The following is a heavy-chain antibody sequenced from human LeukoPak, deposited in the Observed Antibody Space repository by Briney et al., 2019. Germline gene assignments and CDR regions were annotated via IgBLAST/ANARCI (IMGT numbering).Heavy chain of an antibody. V-gene: IGHV4-59*01. J-gene: IGHJ4*02. CDR2: IYYSGST. CDR1: GGSISSYY. Sequence: PSETLSPTCTVSGGSISSYYWSWIRQPPGKGLEWIGYIYYSGSTNYNPSLKSRVTISVDTSKNQFSLKLSSVTAADTAVYYCARGAAARRSDYWGQGTLVTVSS. CDR3: ARGAAARRSDY. D-gene: IGHD6-6*01.